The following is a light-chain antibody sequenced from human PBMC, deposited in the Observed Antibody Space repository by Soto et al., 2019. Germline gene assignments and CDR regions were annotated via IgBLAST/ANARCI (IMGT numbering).Light chain of an antibody. Sequence: QSVLTQPPSASGSPGQSVTIPCTGTYSDIGAYNYVSWYQQRPCEAPKLIIYEVSKRPSGVTDRIFASTSANTASLTVSGLQADDEANYYCSSFKGTNSFVLGTGTKVTVL. CDR2: EVS. CDR3: SSFKGTNSFV. CDR1: YSDIGAYNY. J-gene: IGLJ1*01. V-gene: IGLV2-8*01.